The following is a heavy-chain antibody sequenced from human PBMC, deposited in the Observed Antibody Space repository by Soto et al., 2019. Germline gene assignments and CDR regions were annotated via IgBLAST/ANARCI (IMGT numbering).Heavy chain of an antibody. CDR3: ARKGSGDSSGYDY. J-gene: IGHJ4*02. CDR1: GGSFSGYY. D-gene: IGHD3-22*01. CDR2: INHSGST. Sequence: PSETLSLTCAVYGGSFSGYYWSWIRQPPGKGLEWIGEINHSGSTNYNPSLKSRVTISVDTSKNQFSLKLSSVTAADTAVYYCARKGSGDSSGYDYWGQGTLVTVSS. V-gene: IGHV4-34*01.